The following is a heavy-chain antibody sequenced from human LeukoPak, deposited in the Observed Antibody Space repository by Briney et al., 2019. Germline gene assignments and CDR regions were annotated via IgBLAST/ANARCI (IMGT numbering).Heavy chain of an antibody. V-gene: IGHV3-48*01. CDR1: GFDFIRFW. Sequence: GGSLRLSCEASGFDFIRFWMHWVRQAPGKGLEWISYISSNGSTIYYAASVKGRFTISRDSAKNSLYLQMNGLRAEDTAIYYCARGPKTSFDYWGQGTLVTVSS. CDR3: ARGPKTSFDY. J-gene: IGHJ4*02. CDR2: ISSNGSTI.